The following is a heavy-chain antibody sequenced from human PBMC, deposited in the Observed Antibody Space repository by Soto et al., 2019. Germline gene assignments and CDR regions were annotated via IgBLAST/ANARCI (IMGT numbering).Heavy chain of an antibody. Sequence: QVQVVESGGGVVQPGRSLRLSCAASGFMFNSYGMHWVRQAPGKGLEWVAAIWEAGSNKYYAESVTGRFTISRDNSKNTVYLQMNSLRAEDTAVYYSARDWEAASGGFDYGSGSLNFSYWGQGTLVTVAS. CDR1: GFMFNSYG. V-gene: IGHV3-33*01. D-gene: IGHD3-10*01. CDR2: IWEAGSNK. J-gene: IGHJ4*02. CDR3: ARDWEAASGGFDYGSGSLNFSY.